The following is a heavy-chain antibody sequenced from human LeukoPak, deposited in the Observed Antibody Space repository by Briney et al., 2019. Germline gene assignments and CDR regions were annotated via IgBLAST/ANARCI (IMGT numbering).Heavy chain of an antibody. D-gene: IGHD4-11*01. CDR3: ARVGYYSNYLSASS. J-gene: IGHJ4*02. Sequence: PSETLSLTCAVYGGSFSGYYWSWIRQPPGKGLEWIGEINHSGSTNYNPSLKSRVTISVDTSKNQFSLKLSSVTAADTAVYYCARVGYYSNYLSASSWGQGTLVTVSS. CDR2: INHSGST. CDR1: GGSFSGYY. V-gene: IGHV4-34*01.